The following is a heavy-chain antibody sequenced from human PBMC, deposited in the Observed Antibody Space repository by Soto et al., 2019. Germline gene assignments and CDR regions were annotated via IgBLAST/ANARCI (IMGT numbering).Heavy chain of an antibody. D-gene: IGHD3-10*01. CDR3: ATEKWGMVRGASAFDI. Sequence: SETLSLTCTVSGGSISSGDYYWSWIRQPPGKGLEWIGYIYYSGSTYYNPSLKSRVTISVDTSKNQFCLKLSSVTAADTAVYYCATEKWGMVRGASAFDIWGQGTMVTVSS. CDR2: IYYSGST. V-gene: IGHV4-30-4*01. CDR1: GGSISSGDYY. J-gene: IGHJ3*02.